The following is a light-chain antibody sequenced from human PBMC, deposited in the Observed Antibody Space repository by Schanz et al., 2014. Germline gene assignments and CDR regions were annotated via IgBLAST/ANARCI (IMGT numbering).Light chain of an antibody. CDR2: GAS. CDR1: ESVDSD. V-gene: IGKV3-15*01. J-gene: IGKJ4*01. CDR3: QQRSNWPPLT. Sequence: EIMMTQSPATLSVSPGERATLSCWASESVDSDLAWYQQRPDQAPRLLISGASTRAAGISARFSGSGSGTEFTLTISSLEPEDFAVYYCQQRSNWPPLTFGGGTKVEIK.